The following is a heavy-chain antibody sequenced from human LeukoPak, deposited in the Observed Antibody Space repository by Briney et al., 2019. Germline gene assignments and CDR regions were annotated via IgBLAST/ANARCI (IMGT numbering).Heavy chain of an antibody. Sequence: ASVKVSCKASGYTFTDYFLHWVRQAPGQGLEWMGRINPNSGGTNSAQKFQGRVSMTRDMSISTAYMELSRLTSDDTALYYCSRAGHSYGDLDYWGQGTLVTVSS. V-gene: IGHV1-2*02. CDR3: SRAGHSYGDLDY. D-gene: IGHD5-18*01. CDR1: GYTFTDYF. J-gene: IGHJ4*02. CDR2: INPNSGGT.